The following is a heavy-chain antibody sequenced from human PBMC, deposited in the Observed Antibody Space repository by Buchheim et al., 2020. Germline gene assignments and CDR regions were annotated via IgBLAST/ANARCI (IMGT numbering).Heavy chain of an antibody. V-gene: IGHV3-30-3*01. CDR2: ISYDGSNK. D-gene: IGHD6-13*01. CDR1: GFTFSSYA. Sequence: QVQLVESGGGVVQPGRSLRLSCAASGFTFSSYAMHWVRQAPGKGLEWVAVISYDGSNKYYADSVKGRFTISRDNSKNTLYLQMNSLRAEDTAVYYCARASQRIAAAHLPNWFDPWGQGTL. J-gene: IGHJ5*02. CDR3: ARASQRIAAAHLPNWFDP.